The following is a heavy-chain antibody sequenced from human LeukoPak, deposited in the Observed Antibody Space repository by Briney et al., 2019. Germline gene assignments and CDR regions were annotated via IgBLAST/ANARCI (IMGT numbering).Heavy chain of an antibody. J-gene: IGHJ6*02. CDR2: INHSGST. CDR1: GGSFSGYY. CDR3: ASYRLLRAGYSSSWGRTTRYYGMDV. Sequence: SETLSLTCAVYGGSFSGYYWSWIRQPPGKGLEWIGEINHSGSTNYNPSLKSRVTISVDTSKNQFSLKLSSVTAADTAVYYCASYRLLRAGYSSSWGRTTRYYGMDVWGQGTTVTVSS. D-gene: IGHD6-13*01. V-gene: IGHV4-34*01.